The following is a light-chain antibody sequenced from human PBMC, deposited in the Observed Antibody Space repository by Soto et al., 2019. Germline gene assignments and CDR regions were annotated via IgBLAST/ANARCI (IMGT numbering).Light chain of an antibody. CDR3: QQYGSSPTWT. Sequence: EIVLTQSPGTLSVSPGDRVTLSCRASQSVSNNYLAWYQQKPGQAPRLLIYGASTRATGIPDRFSGSGSGTDFTLTISRLEPEDSAVYYCQQYGSSPTWTFGQGTKVDIK. CDR2: GAS. J-gene: IGKJ1*01. V-gene: IGKV3-20*01. CDR1: QSVSNNY.